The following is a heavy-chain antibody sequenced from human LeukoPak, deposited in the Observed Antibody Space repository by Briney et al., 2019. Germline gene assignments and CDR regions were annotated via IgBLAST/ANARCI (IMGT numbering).Heavy chain of an antibody. J-gene: IGHJ4*02. CDR1: GFTFSSYS. CDR2: ISSSSSYI. CDR3: ARGGGYSYAPLFDY. V-gene: IGHV3-21*01. Sequence: GGSLRLSCAASGFTFSSYSMNWVRQAPGKGLEWVSSISSSSSYIYYADSVKGRFTISRDNVKNSLYLQMNSLRAEDTAVYYCARGGGYSYAPLFDYWGQGTLVTVSS. D-gene: IGHD5-18*01.